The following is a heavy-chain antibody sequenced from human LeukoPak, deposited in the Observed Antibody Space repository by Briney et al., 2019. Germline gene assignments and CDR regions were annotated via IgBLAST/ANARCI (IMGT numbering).Heavy chain of an antibody. CDR3: ARDRGPFDY. Sequence: ASQTLLLTCAISGDSVSTTSASWNWIRQPPSRGLEWLGRTYYRSKWYNDYAVSVKSRININPDTSKNQFSLLLNSVTPEDTAVYYCARDRGPFDYWGQGTLVTVSS. V-gene: IGHV6-1*01. CDR2: TYYRSKWYN. CDR1: GDSVSTTSAS. J-gene: IGHJ4*02.